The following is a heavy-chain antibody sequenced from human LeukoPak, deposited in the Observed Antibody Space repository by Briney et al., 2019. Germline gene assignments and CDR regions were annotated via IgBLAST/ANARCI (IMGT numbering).Heavy chain of an antibody. V-gene: IGHV3-33*01. CDR2: IWYNGRNE. CDR3: AREARGELFASPDY. D-gene: IGHD3-10*01. Sequence: PGGSLRLSCAASGFTFSSFGMHWVRQAPGKGLEWVAIIWYNGRNETYADSVKGRFTISRDNSKNTLYLYMNSLRAEDTAVYYCAREARGELFASPDYWGQGTLVTVSS. CDR1: GFTFSSFG. J-gene: IGHJ4*02.